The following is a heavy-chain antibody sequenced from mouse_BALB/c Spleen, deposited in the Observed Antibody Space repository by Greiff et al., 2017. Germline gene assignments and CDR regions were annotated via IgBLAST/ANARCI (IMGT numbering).Heavy chain of an antibody. CDR2: ISSGGSYT. D-gene: IGHD1-1*01. V-gene: IGHV5-6*01. Sequence: EVKLMESGGDLVKPGGSLKLSCAASGFTFSSYGMSWVRQTPDKRLEWVATISSGGSYTYYPDSVKGRFTISRDNAKNTLYLQMSSLKSEDTAMYYCARVTTVVATDYYAMDYWGQGTSVTVSS. J-gene: IGHJ4*01. CDR1: GFTFSSYG. CDR3: ARVTTVVATDYYAMDY.